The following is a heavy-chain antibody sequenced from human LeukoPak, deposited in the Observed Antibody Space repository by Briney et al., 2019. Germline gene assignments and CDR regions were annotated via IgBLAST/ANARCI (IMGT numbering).Heavy chain of an antibody. CDR2: ISGSSIYI. J-gene: IGHJ4*02. D-gene: IGHD5-18*01. CDR3: ARDPGYSYGYDY. CDR1: GFKFSSYS. Sequence: GGSLRLSCAASGFKFSSYSMNWVRLAPGKGLEWVSSISGSSIYIYYADSLKGRFTISRDNAKNSVYLQMDSLRAEDTAVYYCARDPGYSYGYDYWGQGTLVTVSS. V-gene: IGHV3-21*04.